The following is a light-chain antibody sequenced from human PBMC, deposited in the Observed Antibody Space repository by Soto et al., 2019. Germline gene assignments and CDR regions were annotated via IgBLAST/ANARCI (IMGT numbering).Light chain of an antibody. CDR1: QSVSSSY. J-gene: IGKJ4*01. CDR3: QQYGNSPLT. V-gene: IGKV3-20*01. Sequence: EIVMTQSPGTLSVSPGERATLSCRASQSVSSSYLAWYQQRPGQAPRLLIYGASNRATGIPDRFSGSGSGTDFTLTISRLEPEDFAVYFCQQYGNSPLTFGGGTKVEIK. CDR2: GAS.